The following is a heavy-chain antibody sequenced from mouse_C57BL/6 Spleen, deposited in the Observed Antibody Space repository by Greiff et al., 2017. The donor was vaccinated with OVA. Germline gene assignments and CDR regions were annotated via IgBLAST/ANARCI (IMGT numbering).Heavy chain of an antibody. J-gene: IGHJ4*01. Sequence: VQLQQSGPVLVKPGASVKMSCKASGYTFTDYYMNWVKQSHGKSLEWIGVINPYNGGTSYNQKFKGKATLTVDKSSSTAYMELNSLTSEDCAVYYCARERAYYDYAMDYWGQGTSVTVSS. CDR1: GYTFTDYY. V-gene: IGHV1-19*01. CDR3: ARERAYYDYAMDY. D-gene: IGHD1-1*02. CDR2: INPYNGGT.